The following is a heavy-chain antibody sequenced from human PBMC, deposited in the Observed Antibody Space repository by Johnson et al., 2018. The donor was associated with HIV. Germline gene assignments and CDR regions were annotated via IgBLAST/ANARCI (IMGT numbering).Heavy chain of an antibody. D-gene: IGHD3-16*01. Sequence: QEQLVESGGGVVQPGRSLRLSCAASGFTFSSYDMHWVRQAPGKGLEWVAVISYDGSNNYYADSVKGRFTISRDNSKNTLYLQVTSLRAEDTAVYYCAKPPSRGADAFDIWGQGTRVTVSS. V-gene: IGHV3-30*18. CDR2: ISYDGSNN. CDR1: GFTFSSYD. J-gene: IGHJ3*02. CDR3: AKPPSRGADAFDI.